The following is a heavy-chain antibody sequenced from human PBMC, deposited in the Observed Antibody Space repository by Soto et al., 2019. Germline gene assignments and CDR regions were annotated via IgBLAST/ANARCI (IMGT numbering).Heavy chain of an antibody. CDR3: ARIACSGGSCYPGWFDP. CDR2: ISAYNGNT. J-gene: IGHJ5*02. D-gene: IGHD2-15*01. V-gene: IGHV1-18*01. CDR1: GYTFTSYG. Sequence: QVQLVQSGAEVKKPGASVKVSCKASGYTFTSYGISWVRQAPGQGLEWMGWISAYNGNTNYAQKLQGRVTMTTGTSTSTAYMELRSLRSDDTAVYYCARIACSGGSCYPGWFDPWGQGTLVTVSS.